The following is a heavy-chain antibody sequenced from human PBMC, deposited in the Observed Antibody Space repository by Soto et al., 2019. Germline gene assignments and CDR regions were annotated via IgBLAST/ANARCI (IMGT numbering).Heavy chain of an antibody. V-gene: IGHV3-74*01. Sequence: GGSLRLSCAASGFTFSSYWMHWVRQAPGKGLEWVSRINSNGSSTNYADSVKGRFTISRDNAKNTLYLQMNSLGDEDTALYCCAREDLTCFDYWGQGTLVTVSS. CDR3: AREDLTCFDY. J-gene: IGHJ4*02. CDR2: INSNGSST. CDR1: GFTFSSYW.